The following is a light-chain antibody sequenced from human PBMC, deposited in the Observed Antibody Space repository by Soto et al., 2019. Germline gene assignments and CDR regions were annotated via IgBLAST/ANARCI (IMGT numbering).Light chain of an antibody. CDR3: QQRSNWPPKLT. V-gene: IGKV3-11*01. CDR1: QSVSSY. Sequence: EIVLTQSPATLPLSPGERATLSCRASQSVSSYLAWYQQKPGQAPRLLIYDASNRATGIPARFSGSGSGTDFTLTISSLEPEDFAVYYCQQRSNWPPKLTFGGGTKVEIK. CDR2: DAS. J-gene: IGKJ4*01.